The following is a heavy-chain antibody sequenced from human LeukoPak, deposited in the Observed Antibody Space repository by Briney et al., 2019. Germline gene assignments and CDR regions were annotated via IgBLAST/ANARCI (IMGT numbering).Heavy chain of an antibody. V-gene: IGHV4-34*01. CDR1: GGSLSGYY. D-gene: IGHD5-18*01. Sequence: SETLSLTCAVYGGSLSGYYWSWIRQPPGKGLEWIGEINHSGSTNYNPSLKSRVTISVDTSKNQFSLKLSSVTAADTAVYYCARDLGNSFGYENVFNYWGQGTLVTVSS. J-gene: IGHJ4*02. CDR3: ARDLGNSFGYENVFNY. CDR2: INHSGST.